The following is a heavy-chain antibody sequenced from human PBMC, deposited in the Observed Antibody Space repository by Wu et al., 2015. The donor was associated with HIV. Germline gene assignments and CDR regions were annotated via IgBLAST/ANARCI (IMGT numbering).Heavy chain of an antibody. J-gene: IGHJ3*02. CDR2: INPNSGGT. D-gene: IGHD6-13*01. V-gene: IGHV1-2*02. Sequence: QVQLVQSGAEVKKPGASVKISCKASGDTFTSDYLHWVRQDPGQGLEWMGWINPNSGGTNYAQKFQGRVTMTRDTSISTAYMELSRLRSDDTAVYYCARFSIAAASPDAFDIWGQGTMVTVSS. CDR3: ARFSIAAASPDAFDI. CDR1: GDTFTSDY.